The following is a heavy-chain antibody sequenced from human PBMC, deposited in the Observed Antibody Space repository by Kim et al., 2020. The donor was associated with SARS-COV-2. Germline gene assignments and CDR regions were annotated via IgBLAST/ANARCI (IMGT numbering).Heavy chain of an antibody. CDR1: GFSFSTYW. V-gene: IGHV3-74*01. J-gene: IGHJ4*01. Sequence: GGSLRLSCAASGFSFSTYWMHWVRQAPGKGLEWVSCIYGDMTNIKYADSVKGRFTISRDNAKGTLYLQMNSLRAEDTAVYYCARGYCSGGYCYYFDYWG. CDR3: ARGYCSGGYCYYFDY. CDR2: IYGDMTNI. D-gene: IGHD2-15*01.